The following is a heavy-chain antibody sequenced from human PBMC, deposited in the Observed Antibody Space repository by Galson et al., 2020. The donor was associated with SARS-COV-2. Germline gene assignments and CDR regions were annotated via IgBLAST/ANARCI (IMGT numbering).Heavy chain of an antibody. CDR3: TRFKLWWAD. J-gene: IGHJ4*02. D-gene: IGHD2-21*01. V-gene: IGHV3-7*01. CDR1: GFDFGAEW. CDR2: IKDDGTNI. Sequence: PGGSLRLSCAASGFDFGAEWMSWVRQAPGKGPEWLAFIKDDGTNIHYQDSVRGRFTISRDNAKNLLYLQMDHLRVEDTALYHCTRFKLWWADWGQGTQVSVAS.